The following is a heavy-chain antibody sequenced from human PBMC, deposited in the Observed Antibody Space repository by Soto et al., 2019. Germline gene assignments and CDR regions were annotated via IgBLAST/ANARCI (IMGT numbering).Heavy chain of an antibody. CDR3: AGGVDEYYYYGMDV. V-gene: IGHV1-69*17. Sequence: QVQLVQSGAEMKEPGSSVKVSCKASGGIFSSYGINWVRQAPGQGLEWMGGIIPVAAMSGIANVAQRFQGTVTLSADISTRTAYMELSGLTSDDTAVYYCAGGVDEYYYYGMDVWGQGTAVIVSS. D-gene: IGHD3-3*01. CDR2: IIPVAAMSGIA. CDR1: GGIFSSYG. J-gene: IGHJ6*02.